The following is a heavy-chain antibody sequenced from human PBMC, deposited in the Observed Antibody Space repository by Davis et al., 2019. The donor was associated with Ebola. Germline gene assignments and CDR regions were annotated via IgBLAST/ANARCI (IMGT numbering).Heavy chain of an antibody. CDR3: ARRSSSSFDY. Sequence: GSLRLSCAVYGGSLSGYYWSWIRQPPGKGLEWIGEINHSGSTNYNPSLKSRVTISVDTSKNQFSLKLSSVTAADTAVYYCARRSSSSFDYWGQGTLVTVSS. CDR2: INHSGST. D-gene: IGHD6-6*01. V-gene: IGHV4-34*01. CDR1: GGSLSGYY. J-gene: IGHJ4*02.